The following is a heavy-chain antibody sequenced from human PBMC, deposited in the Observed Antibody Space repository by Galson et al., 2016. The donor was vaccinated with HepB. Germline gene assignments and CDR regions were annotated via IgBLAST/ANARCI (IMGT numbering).Heavy chain of an antibody. D-gene: IGHD6-19*01. Sequence: TLSLTCTVSGGSIITYYWTWIRQSPGKGLEWIGYSYYGGSTNYNPSLKSRVSISIDTSKKQFSLRLTSVTAADTAIYYCASTSGWAREPYFYGLDVWGQGTTVTVSS. CDR3: ASTSGWAREPYFYGLDV. CDR2: SYYGGST. J-gene: IGHJ6*02. CDR1: GGSIITYY. V-gene: IGHV4-59*08.